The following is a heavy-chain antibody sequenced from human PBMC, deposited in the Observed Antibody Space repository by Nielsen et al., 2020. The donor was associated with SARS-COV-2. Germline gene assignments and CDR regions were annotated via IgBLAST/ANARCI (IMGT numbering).Heavy chain of an antibody. CDR2: IKSKTDGGTT. V-gene: IGHV3-15*01. D-gene: IGHD3-3*01. CDR1: GFTFSNAW. Sequence: GESLKISCAASGFTFSNAWMSWVRQAPGKGLEWVGRIKSKTDGGTTDYAAPVKGRFTISRDDSKNTLYLQMNSLKTEDTAVYYCTTDYDFWSGYLFYAFDIWGQGTMVTVSS. J-gene: IGHJ3*02. CDR3: TTDYDFWSGYLFYAFDI.